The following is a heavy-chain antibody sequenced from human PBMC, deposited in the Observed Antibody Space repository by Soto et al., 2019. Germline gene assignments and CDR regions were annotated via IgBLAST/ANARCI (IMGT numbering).Heavy chain of an antibody. CDR1: GVTFTSTA. Sequence: GASVKVSCKASGVTFTSTAVRWVRQARGQRLEWIGWIVVGSGNTNYAQKFQERVTITRDMSTSTAYMELSSLRSEDTAVYYCAADLRGTIFGAASDYWGQGTLVTVSS. CDR3: AADLRGTIFGAASDY. J-gene: IGHJ4*02. CDR2: IVVGSGNT. V-gene: IGHV1-58*01. D-gene: IGHD3-3*01.